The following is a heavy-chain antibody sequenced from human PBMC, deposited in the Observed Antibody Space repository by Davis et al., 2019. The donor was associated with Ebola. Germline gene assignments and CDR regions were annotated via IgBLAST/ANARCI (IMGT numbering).Heavy chain of an antibody. CDR3: ARHRSWAWDLDF. V-gene: IGHV4-39*01. D-gene: IGHD1-26*01. CDR2: IYYDATT. Sequence: MPSETLSLTYTVSGGSISSSNYYWGWIRQPPGKGLEWIGSIYYDATTYYNPSLQSRVTLSVDTSKNQFSLSLRSVTAADTALFYCARHRSWAWDLDFWGQGTLVTVSS. CDR1: GGSISSSNYY. J-gene: IGHJ4*02.